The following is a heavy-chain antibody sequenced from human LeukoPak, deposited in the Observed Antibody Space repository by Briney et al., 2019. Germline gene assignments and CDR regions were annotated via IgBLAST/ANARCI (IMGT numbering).Heavy chain of an antibody. Sequence: PGGSLRLSCAGSGFIFSDYYMSWIRQAPGKGLEWVSYISSSSNNIYYADSVQGRFTISRDNSRNTLYLQMNSLRVEDTAVYYCAYSTKNYDYAMDVWGQGTTVTVSS. J-gene: IGHJ6*02. CDR2: ISSSSNNI. V-gene: IGHV3-11*01. D-gene: IGHD2/OR15-2a*01. CDR1: GFIFSDYY. CDR3: AYSTKNYDYAMDV.